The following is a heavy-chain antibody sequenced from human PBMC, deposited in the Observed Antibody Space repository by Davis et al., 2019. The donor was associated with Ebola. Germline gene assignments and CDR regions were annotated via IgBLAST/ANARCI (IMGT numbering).Heavy chain of an antibody. Sequence: MPSETLSLTCAVYGGSFSGYYWSWIRQPPGKGLEWIGEINHSGSTNYNPSLKSRVTISVDTSKNQFSLKLSSVTAADTAVYYCARGDWDFWSGYYAHWGQGTLVTVSS. CDR1: GGSFSGYY. CDR2: INHSGST. V-gene: IGHV4-34*01. D-gene: IGHD3-3*01. J-gene: IGHJ4*02. CDR3: ARGDWDFWSGYYAH.